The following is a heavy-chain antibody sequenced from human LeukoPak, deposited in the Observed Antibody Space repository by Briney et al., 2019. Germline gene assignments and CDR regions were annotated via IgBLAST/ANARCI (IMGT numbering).Heavy chain of an antibody. Sequence: GGSLRLSCAASGFTFSSYWMSWVRQAPGKGLEWVANIKQDGSEKYYVDSVKGRFTISRDNAKNSLYLQMNSLRAEDTAVYYCAKGTSLTQCDFWSGTPYYFDYWGQGTLVTVSS. V-gene: IGHV3-7*03. D-gene: IGHD3-3*01. CDR3: AKGTSLTQCDFWSGTPYYFDY. J-gene: IGHJ4*02. CDR1: GFTFSSYW. CDR2: IKQDGSEK.